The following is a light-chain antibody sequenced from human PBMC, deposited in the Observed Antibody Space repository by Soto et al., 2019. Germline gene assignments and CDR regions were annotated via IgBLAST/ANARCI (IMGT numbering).Light chain of an antibody. CDR1: QSVASNY. CDR3: QHYGSPSWT. CDR2: GAS. V-gene: IGKV3-20*01. Sequence: MVLTKSRGTLYLSTGAGATLSSRPSQSVASNYLAWYQQKPGQAPRVIIFGASSRATGIPDKFSGSGSGTDVTLSLSRLEPGDFAVYYCQHYGSPSWTFGQGTKVDI. J-gene: IGKJ1*01.